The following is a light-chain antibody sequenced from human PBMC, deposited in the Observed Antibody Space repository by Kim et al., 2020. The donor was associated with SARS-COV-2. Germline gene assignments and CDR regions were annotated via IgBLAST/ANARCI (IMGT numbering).Light chain of an antibody. V-gene: IGKV3-15*01. J-gene: IGKJ3*01. CDR1: ESVSSI. CDR2: GAS. CDR3: RQYTNGPFT. Sequence: VSPGVTATRSGSACESVSSILARYQKQAGQAPRILIVGASTRSTGIPDRFSGSVSRTEITLSINNLQSEDFAPYYCRQYTNGPFTFGTRTKLDIK.